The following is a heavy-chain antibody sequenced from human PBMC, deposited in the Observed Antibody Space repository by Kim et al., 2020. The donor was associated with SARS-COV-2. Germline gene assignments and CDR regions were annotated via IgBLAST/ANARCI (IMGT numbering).Heavy chain of an antibody. D-gene: IGHD3-22*01. V-gene: IGHV1-3*01. CDR1: GYTFTSYA. CDR3: ARDLYDSSGYILLDY. Sequence: ASVKVSCKASGYTFTSYAMHWVHQAPGQRLEWMGWINAGNGNTKYSQKFQGRVTITRDTSASTAYMELSSLRSEDTAVYYCARDLYDSSGYILLDYWGQGTLVTVSS. CDR2: INAGNGNT. J-gene: IGHJ4*02.